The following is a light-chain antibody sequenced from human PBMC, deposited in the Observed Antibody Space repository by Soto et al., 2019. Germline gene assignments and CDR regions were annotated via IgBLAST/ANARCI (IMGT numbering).Light chain of an antibody. CDR2: DAS. CDR3: QQSGDWPRT. Sequence: EIVLTQSPATLSLSPGERATLSCRASQSVSNNLAWYQQKPGQAPRLLIYDASNRATGIPARFSGSGSGTDFTLTISSLEPEDFAVFYCQQSGDWPRTFGQGTKVEIK. CDR1: QSVSNN. V-gene: IGKV3-11*01. J-gene: IGKJ1*01.